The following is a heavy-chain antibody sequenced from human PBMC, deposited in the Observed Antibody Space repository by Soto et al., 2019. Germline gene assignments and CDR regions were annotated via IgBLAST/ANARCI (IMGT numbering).Heavy chain of an antibody. CDR1: GFTFSSYA. CDR3: ARDITVP. V-gene: IGHV3-30-3*01. Sequence: QVQLVESGGGVVQPGRSLRLSCAASGFTFSSYAMHWVRQAPGKGLEWVAVISYDGSNKYYADSVKGRFTISRDNSKNTLYLQMNSLRAEDTAVYYCARDITVPWGQGTLVTVSS. CDR2: ISYDGSNK. J-gene: IGHJ5*02.